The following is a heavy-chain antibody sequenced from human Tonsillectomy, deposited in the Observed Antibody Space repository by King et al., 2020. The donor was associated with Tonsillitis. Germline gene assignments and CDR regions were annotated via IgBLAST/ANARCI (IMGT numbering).Heavy chain of an antibody. CDR2: IKSKSDGGAI. V-gene: IGHV3-15*07. J-gene: IGHJ4*02. CDR1: RFNFKDAW. D-gene: IGHD3-3*01. Sequence: VQLVESGGGLVKTGGSLRLSCAVSRFNFKDAWMNWVGQAPGKGLEWVGGIKSKSDGGAIDYAAPVKGRFTISRDDSKNTLYLQMNSLKTEDTAVYYCTTTEWSWDWGQGTLVTVSS. CDR3: TTTEWSWD.